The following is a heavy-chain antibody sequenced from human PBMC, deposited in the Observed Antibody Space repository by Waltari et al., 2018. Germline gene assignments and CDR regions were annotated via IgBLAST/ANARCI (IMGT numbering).Heavy chain of an antibody. CDR2: INHSGST. Sequence: QVQLQQWGAGLLKPSETLSLTCAVYGGSFSGYYWSWIRQPPGKGLEWIGEINHSGSTNYNPSLKSRVTISVDTSKNQFSLKLSSVTAADTAVYYCATRSIAAAGTATHGYMDVWGKGTTVTVSS. CDR3: ATRSIAAAGTATHGYMDV. J-gene: IGHJ6*03. D-gene: IGHD6-13*01. V-gene: IGHV4-34*01. CDR1: GGSFSGYY.